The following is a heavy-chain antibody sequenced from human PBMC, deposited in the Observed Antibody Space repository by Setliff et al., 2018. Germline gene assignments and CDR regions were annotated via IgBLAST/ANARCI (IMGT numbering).Heavy chain of an antibody. CDR3: ARHTYYYDSSGYYYIGYFDY. J-gene: IGHJ4*02. D-gene: IGHD3-22*01. CDR2: IYIGGSA. Sequence: SETLSLTCTVSGGSISSGSYFWSWIRQPAGKGLEWIGHIYIGGSANYNPSLKSRVTMSIDTSKNQFSLKLSSVSAADTAMFYCARHTYYYDSSGYYYIGYFDYWGQGTLVTAPQ. CDR1: GGSISSGSYF. V-gene: IGHV4-61*09.